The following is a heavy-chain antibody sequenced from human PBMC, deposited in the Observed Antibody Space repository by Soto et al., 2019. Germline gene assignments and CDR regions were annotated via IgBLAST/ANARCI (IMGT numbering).Heavy chain of an antibody. V-gene: IGHV3-23*01. J-gene: IGHJ6*02. CDR2: ISVSGGST. D-gene: IGHD2-15*01. Sequence: GGSLRLSCAASGFTFSSYAMTWVRQAPGKGLEWVSAISVSGGSTYYADSVKGRFTISRDNSKNTLYLQMNSLRAEDTAVYSCACPSSPSPYYYYYGLDVWGQGTTVTVS. CDR1: GFTFSSYA. CDR3: ACPSSPSPYYYYYGLDV.